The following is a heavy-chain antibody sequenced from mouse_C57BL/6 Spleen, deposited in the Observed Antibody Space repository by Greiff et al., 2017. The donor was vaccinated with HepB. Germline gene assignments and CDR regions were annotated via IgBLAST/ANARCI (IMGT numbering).Heavy chain of an antibody. CDR1: GYAFSSSW. Sequence: VQLQQSGPELVKPGASVKISCKASGYAFSSSWMNWVKQRPGKGLEWIGRIYPGDGDTNYNGKFKGKATLTADKSSSTAYMQLSSLTSEDSAVYCCARGRGRGDGYDGPYWYFDVWGTGTTVTVSS. CDR2: IYPGDGDT. V-gene: IGHV1-82*01. D-gene: IGHD2-2*01. J-gene: IGHJ1*03. CDR3: ARGRGRGDGYDGPYWYFDV.